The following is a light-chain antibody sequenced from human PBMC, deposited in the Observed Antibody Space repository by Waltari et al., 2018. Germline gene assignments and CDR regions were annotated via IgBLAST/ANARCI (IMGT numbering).Light chain of an antibody. V-gene: IGLV1-51*01. CDR1: TSHIGNNY. J-gene: IGLJ2*01. Sequence: QSVLTQPPSVSSAPGPQVTISCSGSTSHIGNNYVSWYQQLPGTAPKLLIYDNNKRPSGIPDRFSGSKSGTSATLGITGLQTGDEADYYCGTWDSSLSAVVFGGGTKLTVL. CDR3: GTWDSSLSAVV. CDR2: DNN.